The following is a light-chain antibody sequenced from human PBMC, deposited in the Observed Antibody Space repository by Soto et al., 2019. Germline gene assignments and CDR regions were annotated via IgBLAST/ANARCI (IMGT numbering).Light chain of an antibody. CDR1: ENIYTN. V-gene: IGKV3-15*01. J-gene: IGKJ5*01. CDR3: QQYYNWPRT. CDR2: GAS. Sequence: EIVMTQSPATLSVSPGARAPLSCRASENIYTNLAWYQQKPGQAPRLLFYGASTRATGLPARFSGTGSGTEFTLTINSLQAEDSAVYYCQQYYNWPRTFGQGTRLEIK.